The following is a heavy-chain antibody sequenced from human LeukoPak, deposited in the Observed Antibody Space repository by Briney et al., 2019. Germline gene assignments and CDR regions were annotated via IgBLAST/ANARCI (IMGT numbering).Heavy chain of an antibody. J-gene: IGHJ4*02. D-gene: IGHD2-15*01. CDR2: IIPIFGTA. CDR3: ARGSPQWSIRTTFDY. V-gene: IGHV1-69*05. Sequence: SVKVSCKASGGTFSSYAISWVRQAPGQGLDWMGGIIPIFGTANYAQKFQGRVTITTDESTSTAYMELSSVRSEDTAVYYCARGSPQWSIRTTFDYWGQGTLVTVSS. CDR1: GGTFSSYA.